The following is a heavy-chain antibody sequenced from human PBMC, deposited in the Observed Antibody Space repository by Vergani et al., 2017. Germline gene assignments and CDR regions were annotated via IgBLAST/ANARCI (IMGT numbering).Heavy chain of an antibody. CDR1: GGSISSYY. CDR2: IYYSGST. V-gene: IGHV4-59*01. Sequence: QVQLQESGPGLVKPSETLSLTCTVSGGSISSYYWSWIRQPPGKGLEWIGYIYYSGSTNYNPSLKSRVTISVDTYKKQFSLKLSSVTAADTAVYYCARPDNYGDYVPFDYWGQGTLVTVSS. D-gene: IGHD4-17*01. J-gene: IGHJ4*02. CDR3: ARPDNYGDYVPFDY.